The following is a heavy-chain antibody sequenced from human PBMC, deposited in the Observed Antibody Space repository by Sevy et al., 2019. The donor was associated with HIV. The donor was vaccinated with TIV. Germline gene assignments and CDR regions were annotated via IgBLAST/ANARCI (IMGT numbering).Heavy chain of an antibody. CDR1: GFTFSSYR. CDR3: ARAVLEMSTWRSDY. V-gene: IGHV3-21*01. Sequence: GGSLRLSCAASGFTFSSYRMTWVRQAPGKGLEWVSCMSSTSAYINYADSVKGRFTSSRDNAKNLLYLQMDSLRAEDTAVYYCARAVLEMSTWRSDYWGQGTLVTVSS. CDR2: MSSTSAYI. D-gene: IGHD1-1*01. J-gene: IGHJ4*02.